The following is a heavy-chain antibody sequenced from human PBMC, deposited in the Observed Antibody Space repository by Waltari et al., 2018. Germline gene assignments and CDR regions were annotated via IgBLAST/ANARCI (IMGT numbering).Heavy chain of an antibody. J-gene: IGHJ6*02. Sequence: EVQLVESGGGLVQPGGSLRLSCAASGFTFSSYAMSWVRQAPGKGLEWVSAISGSGGSTYYADSVKGRFTISRDNSKNTLYLQMNSLRAEDTAVYYCAKDSSTGDYSYYYHYYGMDVWGQGTTVTVSS. CDR3: AKDSSTGDYSYYYHYYGMDV. D-gene: IGHD4-17*01. CDR1: GFTFSSYA. V-gene: IGHV3-23*04. CDR2: ISGSGGST.